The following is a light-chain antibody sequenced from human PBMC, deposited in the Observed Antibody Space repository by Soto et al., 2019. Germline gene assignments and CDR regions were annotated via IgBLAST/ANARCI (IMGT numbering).Light chain of an antibody. Sequence: DIQMTHSPSSVSASVGDRVTITCRASQDISRWLAWYQQKPGKAPKLLISAASSLRSGVPSRFSGSGSGTDFTLTISSLQPEDFASYFCQQANSFPLTFGGGTKVDIK. CDR3: QQANSFPLT. CDR2: AAS. J-gene: IGKJ4*01. V-gene: IGKV1-12*01. CDR1: QDISRW.